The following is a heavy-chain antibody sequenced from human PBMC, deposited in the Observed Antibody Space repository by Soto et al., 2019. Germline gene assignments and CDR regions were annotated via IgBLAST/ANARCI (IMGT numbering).Heavy chain of an antibody. CDR1: GFTFSSCA. D-gene: IGHD3-22*01. J-gene: IGHJ4*02. CDR3: AKVVEDGNDYYDF. V-gene: IGHV3-23*01. Sequence: TGGSLRLSCAASGFTFSSCAMGWVRQAQGKGLEWVSGISGNGGSTYYADSVKGRFTISRDPSKNTLYLQMDSLGAEFTAIYYCAKVVEDGNDYYDFWGQGTLVTVSS. CDR2: ISGNGGST.